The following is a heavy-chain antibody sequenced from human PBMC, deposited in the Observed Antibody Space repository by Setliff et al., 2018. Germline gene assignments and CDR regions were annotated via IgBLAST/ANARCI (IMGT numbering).Heavy chain of an antibody. V-gene: IGHV4-38-2*01. J-gene: IGHJ4*02. CDR1: GYSISSGHF. D-gene: IGHD1-26*01. Sequence: PSETLSLTCGVSGYSISSGHFWGWIRQPPGKGLEWLGNIFHSGSTNYNPSLKSRATISLDTSRNQFSLRLTSVTAADTAVYYCASTPRRGLDIRTRVGAFDSWGQGTVVTVPS. CDR3: ASTPRRGLDIRTRVGAFDS. CDR2: IFHSGST.